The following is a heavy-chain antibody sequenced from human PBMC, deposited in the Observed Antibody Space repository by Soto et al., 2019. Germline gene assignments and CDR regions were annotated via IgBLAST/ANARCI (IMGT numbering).Heavy chain of an antibody. D-gene: IGHD3-16*01. CDR3: ARLGTTGGWDV. CDR1: GFTFRSFV. V-gene: IGHV3-30*19. CDR2: TSYDGSNT. Sequence: QVQLVESGGGVVQPGTSLRLSCVGSGFTFRSFVIHWVRQAPGKGLAWDALTSYDGSNTYYDDSVKGRFTISRDNSRNTVHLQMDSLRLEDTALYYCARLGTTGGWDVWGQGTLVSVSS. J-gene: IGHJ4*02.